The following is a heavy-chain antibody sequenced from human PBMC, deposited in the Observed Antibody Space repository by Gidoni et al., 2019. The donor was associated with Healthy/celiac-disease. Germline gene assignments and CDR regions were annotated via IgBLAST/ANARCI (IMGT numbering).Heavy chain of an antibody. CDR2: ISYDGSNK. V-gene: IGHV3-30*18. CDR1: GFTFSSDG. J-gene: IGHJ4*02. D-gene: IGHD3-10*01. Sequence: QVQLVESGGGVVQPGRSLRLSCAASGFTFSSDGMPWVRQAPGKGLEWVAVISYDGSNKYYADSVKGRFTISRDNSKNTLYLQMNSLRAEDTAVYYCAKEGAYYYGSGSYYNAYFDYWGQGTLVTVSS. CDR3: AKEGAYYYGSGSYYNAYFDY.